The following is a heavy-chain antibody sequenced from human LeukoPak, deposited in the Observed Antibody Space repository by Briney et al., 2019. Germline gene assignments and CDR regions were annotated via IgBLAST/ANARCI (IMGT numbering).Heavy chain of an antibody. J-gene: IGHJ5*02. CDR3: ARPYYYDSRIDP. V-gene: IGHV4-30-4*01. CDR1: GGSVSSGDYY. CDR2: IYYSGSA. D-gene: IGHD3-22*01. Sequence: SQTLSLTCTVSGGSVSSGDYYWSWIRQPPGKGLEWVGYIYYSGSAYYNPSLRSRVTISVDMSKNQFSLKLSSVTAVDTAVYYCARPYYYDSRIDPWGQGTLVTVSS.